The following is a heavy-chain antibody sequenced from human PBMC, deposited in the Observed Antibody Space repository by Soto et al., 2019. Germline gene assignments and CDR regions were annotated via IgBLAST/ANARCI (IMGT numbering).Heavy chain of an antibody. V-gene: IGHV6-1*01. Sequence: SPTLSLTCALSGASVSSNSEAWNWIRQSPSTGLEWLGRTYYRSKWYNDYAVSVKSRITINPDTSKNQFSLQLNSVTPEDTAVYYCAREDSSSSPGINYYYYSGMDVWCQGPTGTVSS. D-gene: IGHD6-6*01. CDR2: TYYRSKWYN. J-gene: IGHJ6*02. CDR3: AREDSSSSPGINYYYYSGMDV. CDR1: GASVSSNSEA.